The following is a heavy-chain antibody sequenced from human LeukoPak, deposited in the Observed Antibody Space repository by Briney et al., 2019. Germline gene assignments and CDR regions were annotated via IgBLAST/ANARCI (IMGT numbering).Heavy chain of an antibody. CDR2: INHSGST. D-gene: IGHD3-10*01. V-gene: IGHV4-34*01. J-gene: IGHJ4*02. CDR3: ARSSSYGSGSYLS. Sequence: SETLSLTCAVYGGSFSGYYWSWIRHPPGKGLEWIGEINHSGSTNYNPSLKSRVTMSVDTSKNQFSLKLSSVTAADTAVYYCARSSSYGSGSYLSWGQGTLVTVSS. CDR1: GGSFSGYY.